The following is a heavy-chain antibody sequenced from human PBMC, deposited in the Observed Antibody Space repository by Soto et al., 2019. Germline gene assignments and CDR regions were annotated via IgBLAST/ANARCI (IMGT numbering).Heavy chain of an antibody. CDR2: IYYSGST. V-gene: IGHV4-31*02. D-gene: IGHD2-2*01. Sequence: SETLSLTCTVSGGSLKSGGYYWSWIRQHPGRGLEWIGYIYYSGSTYYNPSLKSRVTISVDTSKNQFSLKLSSVTAADTAVYYCARSSTSANYFDYWGQGTLVTVSS. J-gene: IGHJ4*02. CDR1: GGSLKSGGYY. CDR3: ARSSTSANYFDY.